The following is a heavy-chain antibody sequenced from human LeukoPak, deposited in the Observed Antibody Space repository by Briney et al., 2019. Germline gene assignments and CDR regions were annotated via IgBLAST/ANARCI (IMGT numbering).Heavy chain of an antibody. J-gene: IGHJ4*02. CDR1: GFTFSSYA. V-gene: IGHV3-23*01. Sequence: GGSLRLSCAASGFTFSSYAMSWVRQAPGKGLEWVSAISGSGGSIYYADSVKGRFTISRDNSRNTLYLQMNSLRAEDTAVYYCAKDLQWELLRGGNFDYWGQGTLVTVSS. CDR3: AKDLQWELLRGGNFDY. D-gene: IGHD1-26*01. CDR2: ISGSGGSI.